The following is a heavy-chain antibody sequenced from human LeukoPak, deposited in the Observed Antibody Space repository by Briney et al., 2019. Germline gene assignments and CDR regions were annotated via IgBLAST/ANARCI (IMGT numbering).Heavy chain of an antibody. D-gene: IGHD3-3*01. CDR3: ARVYYEKSYFDY. CDR2: VYPSGST. Sequence: SQTLSLTCTVSGGSIRSDGCYWSWIRQPAGKGLEWIGRVYPSGSTSYNPSLKSRVTISIDTSKKQFSLKLRSVTAADTAVYYCARVYYEKSYFDYWGQGTLVTVSS. J-gene: IGHJ4*02. CDR1: GGSIRSDGCY. V-gene: IGHV4-61*02.